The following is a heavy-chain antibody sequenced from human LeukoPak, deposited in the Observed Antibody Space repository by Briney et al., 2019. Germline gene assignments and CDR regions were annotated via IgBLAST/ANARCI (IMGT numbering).Heavy chain of an antibody. J-gene: IGHJ4*02. CDR1: GGSIRSYF. D-gene: IGHD7-27*01. V-gene: IGHV4-59*01. CDR2: IYSSGST. CDR3: ARETGNLIYYFDY. Sequence: PSETLSLTCTVSGGSIRSYFWSWIRQPPGQGLEWIGDIYSSGSTNYNPSFKSRVTISVDTSKNQFSLKLRSVTATDTAVYYCARETGNLIYYFDYWGQGTLVTVSS.